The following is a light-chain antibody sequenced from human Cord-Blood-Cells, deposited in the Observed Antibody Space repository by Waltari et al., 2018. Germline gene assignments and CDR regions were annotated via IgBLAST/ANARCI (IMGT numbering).Light chain of an antibody. CDR2: DAS. J-gene: IGKJ4*01. CDR1: QSVSSY. Sequence: EIVLTQSPATLSLSPGERATLSCRASQSVSSYLVWYQQKPGQAPRRLIYDASNRATGIPARFSGSGSGTDFTLTISSLEPEDFAVYYCQQRSNWPPLTFGGGTKVEIK. CDR3: QQRSNWPPLT. V-gene: IGKV3-11*01.